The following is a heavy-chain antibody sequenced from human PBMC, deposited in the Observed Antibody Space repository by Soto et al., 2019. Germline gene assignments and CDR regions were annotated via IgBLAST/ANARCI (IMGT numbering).Heavy chain of an antibody. CDR3: ARFYYDSSGYLPSPYYYYYGMDV. J-gene: IGHJ6*02. D-gene: IGHD3-22*01. CDR1: GFTFSTYA. Sequence: PGGSLRLSCASSGFTFSTYAMSWVRQAPGKGLEWVSTISGSGAGTFTYYVDSVKGRFTISRDNAKNSLYLQMNSLRAEDTAVYYCARFYYDSSGYLPSPYYYYYGMDVWGQGTTVTVS. CDR2: ISGSGAGTFT. V-gene: IGHV3-23*01.